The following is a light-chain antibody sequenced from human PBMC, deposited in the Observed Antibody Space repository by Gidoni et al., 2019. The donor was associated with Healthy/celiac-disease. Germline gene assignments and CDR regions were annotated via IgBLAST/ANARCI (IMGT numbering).Light chain of an antibody. J-gene: IGLJ2*01. CDR3: GTWDSSLSAVV. V-gene: IGLV1-51*01. CDR2: DNN. CDR1: SSNSGKNY. Sequence: QSVFTQPPSVSAAPGQKVPISCSGSSSNSGKNYVSWYQQLPGTAPKLLIYDNNKRPSGIPDRCSGSKSGTSATLGITGLQTGDEADYYCGTWDSSLSAVVFGGGTKLTVL.